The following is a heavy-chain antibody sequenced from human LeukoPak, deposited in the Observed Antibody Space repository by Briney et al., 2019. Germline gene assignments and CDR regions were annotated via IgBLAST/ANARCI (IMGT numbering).Heavy chain of an antibody. V-gene: IGHV4-59*01. Sequence: SETLSLTCTVSGGSISSYYWSWIPQHPGKGLEWIGYIYYSGSTNYNPSLKSRVTISVDTSKNQFSLKLSSVTAADTAVYYCARDRPSNNYGMDVWGQGTTVTVSS. CDR1: GGSISSYY. CDR2: IYYSGST. J-gene: IGHJ6*02. CDR3: ARDRPSNNYGMDV.